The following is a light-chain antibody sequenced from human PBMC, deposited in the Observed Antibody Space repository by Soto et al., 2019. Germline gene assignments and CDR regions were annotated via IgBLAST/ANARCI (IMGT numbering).Light chain of an antibody. J-gene: IGKJ1*01. Sequence: DIQMTQSPSTLSASVGDRVTITCRASQSISSWLTWYQQKAGQAPKLLIYKASIVESGVPSRFSGRGSGTVFTLTSSILQPDDSATYCCQQYSYFATFGQGTRVEVK. CDR3: QQYSYFAT. CDR1: QSISSW. CDR2: KAS. V-gene: IGKV1-5*03.